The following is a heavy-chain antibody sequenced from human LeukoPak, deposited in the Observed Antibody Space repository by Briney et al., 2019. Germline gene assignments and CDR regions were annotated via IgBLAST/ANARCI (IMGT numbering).Heavy chain of an antibody. V-gene: IGHV1-69*05. CDR1: GYTFTGYY. CDR2: IIPIFGTA. Sequence: ASVKVSCKASGYTFTGYYMHWVRQAPGQGLEWMGRIIPIFGTANYAQKFQGRVTITTDESTSTAYMELSSLRSEDTAVYYCARGGHYYDSSGDHFDYWGQGTLVTVSS. D-gene: IGHD3-22*01. CDR3: ARGGHYYDSSGDHFDY. J-gene: IGHJ4*02.